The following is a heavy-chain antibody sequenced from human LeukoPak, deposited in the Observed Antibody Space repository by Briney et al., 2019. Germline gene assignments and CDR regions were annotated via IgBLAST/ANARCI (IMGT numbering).Heavy chain of an antibody. CDR2: IYYSGST. V-gene: IGHV4-59*11. Sequence: SETLSLTCTVSGGSISSHYWSWIRQPPGKGLEWIGYIYYSGSTNYNPSLKSRVTIPVDTSKNQFSLKLSSVTAADTAVYYCARALSSWEPFDYWGQGTLVTVSS. D-gene: IGHD1-26*01. CDR3: ARALSSWEPFDY. J-gene: IGHJ4*02. CDR1: GGSISSHY.